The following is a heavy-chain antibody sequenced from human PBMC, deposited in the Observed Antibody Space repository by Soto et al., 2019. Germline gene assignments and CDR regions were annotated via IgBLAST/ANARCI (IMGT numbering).Heavy chain of an antibody. CDR2: INPSGGTT. CDR1: GYTFSKYH. Sequence: QVQLVQSGAEVRKPGASVKVSCKAYGYTFSKYHMHWVRQAPGQGPEWMGTINPSGGTTTYAQRFQGRVTITADESTSTAYMELSSLRSEDTAVYYCARGGTVPFDYWGQGTLVTVSS. J-gene: IGHJ4*02. D-gene: IGHD1-26*01. CDR3: ARGGTVPFDY. V-gene: IGHV1-46*01.